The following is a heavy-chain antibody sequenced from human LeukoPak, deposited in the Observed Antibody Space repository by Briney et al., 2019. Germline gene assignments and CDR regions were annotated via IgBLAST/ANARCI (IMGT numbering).Heavy chain of an antibody. CDR3: ARGYDSSGYYVGFSFGP. D-gene: IGHD3-22*01. V-gene: IGHV4-61*02. CDR2: IYTSGST. CDR1: GGSISSGSYY. J-gene: IGHJ5*02. Sequence: SQTLSLTCTVSGGSISSGSYYWSWIRQPAWKGLEWIGRIYTSGSTNYNPSLKSRVTISVDTSKNQFSLKLSSVTAADTAVYYCARGYDSSGYYVGFSFGPWGQGTLVTVSS.